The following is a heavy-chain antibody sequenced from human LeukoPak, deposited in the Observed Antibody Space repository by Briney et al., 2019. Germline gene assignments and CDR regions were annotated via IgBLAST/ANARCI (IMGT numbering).Heavy chain of an antibody. CDR1: GFTFSSLA. J-gene: IGHJ4*02. CDR3: ARDPSGPNDY. Sequence: GGSLRLSCAASGFTFSSLAMHWVRQAPGKGLEWVSSISSSSSYIYYVDSVKGRFTISRDNAKNSLYLQMNSLRAEDTAVYYCARDPSGPNDYWGQGTLVTVSS. V-gene: IGHV3-21*01. CDR2: ISSSSSYI. D-gene: IGHD1-26*01.